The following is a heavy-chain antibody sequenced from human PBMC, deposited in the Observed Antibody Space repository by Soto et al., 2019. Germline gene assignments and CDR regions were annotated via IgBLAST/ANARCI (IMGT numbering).Heavy chain of an antibody. J-gene: IGHJ4*02. V-gene: IGHV3-23*01. Sequence: GGSLRLSCAASGFTFSNYEMHWVRQAPGKGLEWVSAISGSGGSTYYAESVKGRFTISRDNSKNTLYLQMNSLRAEDTAVYYCAKDSSTGFFDRFDYWGQGTLVTVSS. D-gene: IGHD6-13*01. CDR1: GFTFSNYE. CDR3: AKDSSTGFFDRFDY. CDR2: ISGSGGST.